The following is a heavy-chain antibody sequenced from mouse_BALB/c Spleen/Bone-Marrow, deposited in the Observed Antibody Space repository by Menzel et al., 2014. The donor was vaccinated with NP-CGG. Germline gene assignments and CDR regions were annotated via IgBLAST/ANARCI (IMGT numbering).Heavy chain of an antibody. D-gene: IGHD2-4*01. CDR1: GYTLTSSW. Sequence: DLVKPGASVKLSCKASGYTLTSSWFNWIKQRPGQGLEWIGRFAPGSGNTYYNEMFKGKATLTVDTSSSTAYIQLSSLSSEDSAVYFCARARSTVITTWYFDVWGAGTTVTVSS. J-gene: IGHJ1*01. V-gene: IGHV1S41*01. CDR3: ARARSTVITTWYFDV. CDR2: FAPGSGNT.